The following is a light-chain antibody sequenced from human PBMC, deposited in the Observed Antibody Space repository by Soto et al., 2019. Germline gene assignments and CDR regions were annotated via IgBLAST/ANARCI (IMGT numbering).Light chain of an antibody. CDR1: GGSIARNS. J-gene: IGLJ2*01. CDR3: QSSHSRIVT. CDR2: EDK. V-gene: IGLV6-57*02. Sequence: NFMLTQPHSVSESPGKTVTISCTGSGGSIARNSVQWYQQRPGSAPTTVIYEDKHRPSGVPDRFSGSTDSSSNSASLTISGLKTEDEADYYCQSSHSRIVTFGGGTKLTVL.